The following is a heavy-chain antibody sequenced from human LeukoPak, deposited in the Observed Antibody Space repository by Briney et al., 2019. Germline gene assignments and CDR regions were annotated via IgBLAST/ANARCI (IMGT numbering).Heavy chain of an antibody. Sequence: SETLSLTCAVYGGSFSGYYWSWIRQPPGKGLEWIGEINHSGSTNYNPSLKSRVTISVDTSKNQFSLKLSSVTAADTAVYYCARVGEFLFDYWGQGTLVTVSS. CDR1: GGSFSGYY. J-gene: IGHJ4*02. V-gene: IGHV4-34*01. CDR3: ARVGEFLFDY. D-gene: IGHD3-10*01. CDR2: INHSGST.